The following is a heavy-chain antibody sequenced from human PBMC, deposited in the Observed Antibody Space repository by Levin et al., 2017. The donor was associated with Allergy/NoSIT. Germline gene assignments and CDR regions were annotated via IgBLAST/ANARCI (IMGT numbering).Heavy chain of an antibody. V-gene: IGHV3-48*04. CDR3: VRDRGRSNGYGGDY. J-gene: IGHJ4*02. Sequence: GESLKISCAVSGFTLDNYSMNWVRQAPGKGLEWISYISLTGHSIYYADSVKGRFTISKDTANNLLYLQMNSLRAEDTALYYCVRDRGRSNGYGGDYWGQGTLVTVSS. D-gene: IGHD3-22*01. CDR2: ISLTGHSI. CDR1: GFTLDNYS.